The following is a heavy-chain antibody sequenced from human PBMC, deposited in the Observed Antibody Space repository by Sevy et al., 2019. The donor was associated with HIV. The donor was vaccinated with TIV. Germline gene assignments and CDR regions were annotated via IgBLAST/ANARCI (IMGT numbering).Heavy chain of an antibody. Sequence: SETLSLTCTVSGYSISTSYYWGWIRQPPGKGLECIGNIHQSGSTYYNPSLKSRITISVDTSKNQFSLNLISVTAADTAVYYCARRTYCSDSTAYYFDYWGQGTLVTVSS. CDR2: IHQSGST. CDR3: ARRTYCSDSTAYYFDY. J-gene: IGHJ4*02. V-gene: IGHV4-38-2*02. CDR1: GYSISTSYY. D-gene: IGHD3-22*01.